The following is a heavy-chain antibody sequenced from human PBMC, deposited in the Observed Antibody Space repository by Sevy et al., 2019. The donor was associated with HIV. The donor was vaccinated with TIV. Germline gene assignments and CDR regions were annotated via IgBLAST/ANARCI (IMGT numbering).Heavy chain of an antibody. CDR2: INPNSGVT. CDR3: VREDINAPRTLLSFDI. CDR1: GYIFSDYN. D-gene: IGHD3-3*01. Sequence: ASVKVSCKTTGYIFSDYNMHWVRQAPGQGLEWMALINPNSGVTIYAQKFRGRVSLTRDTSMSTAYMELSALTSDDTAVCYCVREDINAPRTLLSFDIWGQGTMVTVSS. V-gene: IGHV1-2*06. J-gene: IGHJ3*02.